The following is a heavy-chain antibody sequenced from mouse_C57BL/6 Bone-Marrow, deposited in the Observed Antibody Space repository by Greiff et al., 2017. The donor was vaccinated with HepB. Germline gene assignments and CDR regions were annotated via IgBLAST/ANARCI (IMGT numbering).Heavy chain of an antibody. D-gene: IGHD1-1*01. CDR2: ILPGSGST. J-gene: IGHJ1*03. CDR3: ARTYCSGSSRGWYFAV. Sequence: VQLQQSGAELMKPGASVKLSCKATGYTFTGYWIEWVKQRPGHGLEWIGEILPGSGSTNYNEKFKGKATFTADTSSNTAYMQLSSLTTEDSAVSYCARTYCSGSSRGWYFAVWGTGTTVTVSS. CDR1: GYTFTGYW. V-gene: IGHV1-9*01.